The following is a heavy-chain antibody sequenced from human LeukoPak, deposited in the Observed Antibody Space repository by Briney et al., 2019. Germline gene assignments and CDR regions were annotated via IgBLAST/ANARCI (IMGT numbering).Heavy chain of an antibody. Sequence: GGSLRLSCAASGFAFSSYSMTWVRRAPGKGLEWVSSISSSSSYIYYADSVKGRFTISRDNAKNSLYLQMNSLRAEDTAVYYCAGDLGGNYFDYWGQGTLVTVSS. CDR1: GFAFSSYS. CDR3: AGDLGGNYFDY. J-gene: IGHJ4*02. V-gene: IGHV3-21*01. CDR2: ISSSSSYI. D-gene: IGHD1-26*01.